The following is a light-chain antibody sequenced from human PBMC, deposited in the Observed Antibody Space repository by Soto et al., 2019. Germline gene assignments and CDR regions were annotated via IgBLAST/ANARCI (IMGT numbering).Light chain of an antibody. CDR1: QRISDN. CDR3: QEFNYWPPRT. J-gene: IGKJ1*01. Sequence: EIVLTQSPATLAVSPGERVTLSCRASQRISDNLAWYQQKPGQPPRLLIYAASTRATGIPARFSGSGSGTDFTLTISSLQSEDFAVYYCQEFNYWPPRTFGQGTKVDIK. CDR2: AAS. V-gene: IGKV3-15*01.